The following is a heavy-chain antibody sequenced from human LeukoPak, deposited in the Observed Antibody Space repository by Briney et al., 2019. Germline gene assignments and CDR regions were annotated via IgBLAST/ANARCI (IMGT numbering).Heavy chain of an antibody. Sequence: ASVKVSCKASGYLFINYYMHWVRQASGQGLEWMGLINPTGGPTSYAQNLQGRVVITRDTSTSTVYMELSGLTSEDTAVYYCARDYKAAVGFFDYWGQGTLVTVSS. V-gene: IGHV1-46*04. D-gene: IGHD6-13*01. CDR3: ARDYKAAVGFFDY. CDR1: GYLFINYY. J-gene: IGHJ4*02. CDR2: INPTGGPT.